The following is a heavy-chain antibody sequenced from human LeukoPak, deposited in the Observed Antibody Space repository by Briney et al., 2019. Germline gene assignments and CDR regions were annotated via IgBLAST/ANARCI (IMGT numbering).Heavy chain of an antibody. CDR1: GGSISGYS. CDR3: ARGQSGYYDY. J-gene: IGHJ4*02. Sequence: KPSETLSLTCTVSGGSISGYSCSWIRQPAGKGLEWIGRIYSSGITNYNPSLKSRVAMSLDTSKNQFSLEVSSATAADTAVYYCARGQSGYYDYWGQGTLVTVSS. D-gene: IGHD3-3*01. V-gene: IGHV4-4*07. CDR2: IYSSGIT.